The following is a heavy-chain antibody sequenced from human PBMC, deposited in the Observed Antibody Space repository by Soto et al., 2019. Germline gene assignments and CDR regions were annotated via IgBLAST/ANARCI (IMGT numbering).Heavy chain of an antibody. CDR3: ARRLVPNQQLRDAFHI. CDR2: IYPGDSDT. J-gene: IGHJ3*02. V-gene: IGHV5-51*03. Sequence: EVQLVQSGAEVKKPGDSLKISCKGSGYSFTSYWIGWVRQMPGKGLEWMGIIYPGDSDTRYSPSFQGQVTISADKSINTAYLQWSSLKASDTAMYYCARRLVPNQQLRDAFHIWGQGTMVTVSS. D-gene: IGHD6-13*01. CDR1: GYSFTSYW.